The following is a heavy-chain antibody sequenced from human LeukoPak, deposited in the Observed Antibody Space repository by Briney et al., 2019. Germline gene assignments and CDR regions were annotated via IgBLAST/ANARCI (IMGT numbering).Heavy chain of an antibody. CDR2: IIQAGTEK. V-gene: IGHV3-7*04. CDR1: GLSFSSSW. Sequence: GGSLRLSCAASGLSFSSSWMNWVRQAPGKRLEWVATIIQAGTEKYYVDSVKGRFTISRDNAKNSLYLQMNSLTAEDTAMYYCVRASHPGGWFDPWGQGTLVTVSS. CDR3: VRASHPGGWFDP. D-gene: IGHD3-10*01. J-gene: IGHJ5*02.